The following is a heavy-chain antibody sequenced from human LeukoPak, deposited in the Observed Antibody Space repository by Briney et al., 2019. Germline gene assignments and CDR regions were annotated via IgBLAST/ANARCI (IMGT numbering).Heavy chain of an antibody. Sequence: PGGSLRLSCAASGFTFSSYSMNWVRQAPGKGLEWVSSISSSSSYIYYADSVEGRFTISRDKAKNSLYLQMNSLIAEDTAVYYCARGVRDFDYWGQGTLVSVSA. CDR3: ARGVRDFDY. CDR2: ISSSSSYI. J-gene: IGHJ4*02. D-gene: IGHD3-3*01. V-gene: IGHV3-21*01. CDR1: GFTFSSYS.